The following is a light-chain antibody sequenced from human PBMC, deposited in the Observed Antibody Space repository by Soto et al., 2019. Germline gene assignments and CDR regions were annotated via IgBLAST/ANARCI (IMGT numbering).Light chain of an antibody. V-gene: IGKV1-39*01. CDR1: QTINSY. CDR3: HQTYSIPQT. Sequence: DIQMTQSPSSLSASVGDRVTITCLSSQTINSYLNWYQHKPGKAPKLLIYSASYLPSGVPSRFSGSGSGAAFTLTISSLQPGDFATYFCHQTYSIPQTFGQGSPVDIK. J-gene: IGKJ1*01. CDR2: SAS.